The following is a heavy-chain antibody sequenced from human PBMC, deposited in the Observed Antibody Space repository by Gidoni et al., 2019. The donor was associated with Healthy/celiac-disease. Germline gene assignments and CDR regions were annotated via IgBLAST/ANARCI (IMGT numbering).Heavy chain of an antibody. D-gene: IGHD1-1*01. Sequence: QVQLVESGGGVVQPGRSLRLSCAASGFTFSSYGMHWVRQAPGKGLEWVAVIWYDGSNKYYADSVKGRFTISRDNSKNTLYLQMNSLRAEDTAVYYCAREATGPYWYFDLWGRGTLVTVSS. V-gene: IGHV3-33*01. J-gene: IGHJ2*01. CDR1: GFTFSSYG. CDR2: IWYDGSNK. CDR3: AREATGPYWYFDL.